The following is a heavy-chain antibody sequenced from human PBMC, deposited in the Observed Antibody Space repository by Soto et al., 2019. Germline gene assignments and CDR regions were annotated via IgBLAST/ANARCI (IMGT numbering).Heavy chain of an antibody. D-gene: IGHD2-2*02. Sequence: QVQLVEAGGGVVQPGRSLRLSCAASGFTFSSYGMHWVRQAPGKGLEWVAVISDDGSNKYYADSVKGRFTISRDNSRNTLYLQMHRLIADATAVYYCAPDTQDIVVVPAAIRSGYGMDVWGHGTTVTVSS. J-gene: IGHJ6*02. CDR3: APDTQDIVVVPAAIRSGYGMDV. CDR2: ISDDGSNK. CDR1: GFTFSSYG. V-gene: IGHV3-30*03.